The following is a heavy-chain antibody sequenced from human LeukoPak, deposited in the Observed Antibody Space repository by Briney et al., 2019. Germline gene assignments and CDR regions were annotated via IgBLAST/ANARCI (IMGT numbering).Heavy chain of an antibody. J-gene: IGHJ4*02. CDR1: GGSISSYY. CDR2: IYYSENT. D-gene: IGHD4-23*01. V-gene: IGHV4-59*01. Sequence: PSETLSLTCTVSGGSISSYYWSWIRQPPGEGLEWIGYIYYSENTNYNPSLKSRVTISVDTSKNQFSLKLSSVTAADTALYYCARHGSRGNSGIFDYWGQGTLVTVSS. CDR3: ARHGSRGNSGIFDY.